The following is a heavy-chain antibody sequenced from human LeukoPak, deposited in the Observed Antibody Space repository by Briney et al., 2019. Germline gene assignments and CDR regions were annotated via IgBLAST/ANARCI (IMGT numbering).Heavy chain of an antibody. CDR2: ISSSGSIT. J-gene: IGHJ6*03. CDR3: ARVPGSHYYYYMDV. CDR1: GFSFSVYE. Sequence: GGSLRLSCAASGFSFSVYEMHWVRQAPGKGLEWISDISSSGSITYYADSVKGRFTISRDNAKRLLFLQMNSLRAEDTALYHCARVPGSHYYYYMDVWGKGAAVTVSS. V-gene: IGHV3-48*03.